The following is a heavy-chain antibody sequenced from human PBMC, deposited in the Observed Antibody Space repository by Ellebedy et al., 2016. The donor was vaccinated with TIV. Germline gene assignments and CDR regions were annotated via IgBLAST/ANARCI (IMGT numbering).Heavy chain of an antibody. D-gene: IGHD3-22*01. CDR3: ARGVPDSPYYYGLDV. Sequence: AASVKVSCKASGGGFYTYSFSWVRQAPGQGLEWMGGIIPMFGTPDYARKFQGSVTITAEKSTNTAYMELSSLRSEDTAIYYCARGVPDSPYYYGLDVWGQGTTVTVSS. CDR2: IIPMFGTP. J-gene: IGHJ6*02. CDR1: GGGFYTYS. V-gene: IGHV1-69*06.